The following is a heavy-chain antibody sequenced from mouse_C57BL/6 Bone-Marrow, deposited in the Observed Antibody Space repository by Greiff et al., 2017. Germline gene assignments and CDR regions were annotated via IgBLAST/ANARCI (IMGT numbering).Heavy chain of an antibody. Sequence: QVQLQQSGAELARPGASVKLSCKASGYTFTSYGISWVQQRTGQGLEWIGEISPRSGNTYYNEKFKGKATLTADKSSSTEYMELRSLTSEDSAVYFYAKTTVVATDFDYWGQGTTLTVSS. CDR3: AKTTVVATDFDY. V-gene: IGHV1-81*01. J-gene: IGHJ2*01. CDR2: ISPRSGNT. CDR1: GYTFTSYG. D-gene: IGHD1-1*01.